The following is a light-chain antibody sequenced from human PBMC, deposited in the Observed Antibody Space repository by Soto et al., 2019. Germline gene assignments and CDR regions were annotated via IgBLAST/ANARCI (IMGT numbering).Light chain of an antibody. Sequence: QSALTQPASVSGSPGQSITISCTGTSSDVGGYKYVSWYQQHPGKTRKLLIYEVSNRPSGVSSRFSGSKSGNTASLTISGLQAEDEADYYCTSYTSSATGVFGGGTKLTVL. V-gene: IGLV2-14*01. CDR3: TSYTSSATGV. CDR2: EVS. J-gene: IGLJ2*01. CDR1: SSDVGGYKY.